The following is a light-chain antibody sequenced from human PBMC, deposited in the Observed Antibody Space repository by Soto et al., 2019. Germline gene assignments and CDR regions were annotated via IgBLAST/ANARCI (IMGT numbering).Light chain of an antibody. J-gene: IGKJ3*01. CDR3: LQYGCSPPFT. CDR2: GAY. CDR1: QSVPSTY. V-gene: IGKV3-20*01. Sequence: EIVLTQSPCTLSLSPGERATLSCRASQSVPSTYLAWYQQRPGQAPRLLIYGAYTMAPGFTVRFSGSGSGIVFTLTVSGLEPEDFAVYLCLQYGCSPPFTFGPGTKVDI.